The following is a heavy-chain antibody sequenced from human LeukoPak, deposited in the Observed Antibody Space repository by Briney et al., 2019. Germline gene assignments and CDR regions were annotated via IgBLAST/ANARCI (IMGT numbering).Heavy chain of an antibody. CDR1: GYIFTSYW. Sequence: GESLKISCKGSGYIFTSYWIGWVRQMPGKGLEWMGIIYPGDSDTRYSPSFQSHVTISADNTINTPYLPQITRHAPDTPAFSYARQDRFLEWLPPDYWGQGTLVTVSS. CDR3: ARQDRFLEWLPPDY. CDR2: IYPGDSDT. J-gene: IGHJ4*02. V-gene: IGHV5-51*01. D-gene: IGHD3-3*01.